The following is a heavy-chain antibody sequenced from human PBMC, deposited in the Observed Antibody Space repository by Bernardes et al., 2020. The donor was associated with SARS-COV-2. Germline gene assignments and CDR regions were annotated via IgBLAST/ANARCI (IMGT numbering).Heavy chain of an antibody. CDR1: GYTFNDYY. V-gene: IGHV1-2*02. CDR3: ARDLLRYYDFLSGSPMDSYSYGMDV. CDR2: INPNSGGT. D-gene: IGHD3-3*01. Sequence: ASVKVSCKASGYTFNDYYLHWVRQTPGQGLEWMGWINPNSGGTKYAQKFQGRVTMTRDTSISTAYMELSRLRFDDTAVYYCARDLLRYYDFLSGSPMDSYSYGMDVWGQGTTVTVSS. J-gene: IGHJ6*02.